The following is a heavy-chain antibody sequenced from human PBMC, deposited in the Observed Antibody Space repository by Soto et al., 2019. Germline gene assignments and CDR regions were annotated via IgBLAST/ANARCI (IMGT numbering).Heavy chain of an antibody. V-gene: IGHV1-18*01. CDR2: ITPSNGNT. CDR3: ARYSLFGVVKEMDI. Sequence: QVQLVQSGGEVKQPGASVKVSCKASGYSLTNYGVSWVRQAPGQGLEWVGWITPSNGNTNYAQKLQGRITMTIDTSSSTVYMELRSLRSDDSAVYYCARYSLFGVVKEMDIWGQGTTVIVSS. J-gene: IGHJ6*01. D-gene: IGHD3-3*01. CDR1: GYSLTNYG.